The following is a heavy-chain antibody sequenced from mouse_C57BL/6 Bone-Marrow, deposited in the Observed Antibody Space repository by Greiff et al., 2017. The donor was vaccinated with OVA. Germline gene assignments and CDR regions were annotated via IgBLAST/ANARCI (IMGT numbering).Heavy chain of an antibody. D-gene: IGHD1-1*01. V-gene: IGHV3-1*01. CDR1: GYSITSGYD. CDR3: AREDYGSREAWFAY. CDR2: ISYSGST. J-gene: IGHJ3*01. Sequence: EVQLQQSGPGMVKPSQSLSLTCTVTGYSITSGYDWHWIRPFPGNKLEWMGYISYSGSTNYNPSLKSRISITHDTSKNHFFLKLNSVTTEDTATYYWAREDYGSREAWFAYWGQGTLGTVSA.